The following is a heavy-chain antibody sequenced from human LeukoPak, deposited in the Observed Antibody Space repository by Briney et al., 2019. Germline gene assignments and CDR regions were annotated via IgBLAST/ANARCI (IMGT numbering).Heavy chain of an antibody. CDR3: ATERLRSLDY. D-gene: IGHD3-10*01. CDR1: GGSISSSSYY. V-gene: IGHV4-39*07. Sequence: SETLSLTCTVSGGSISSSSYYWGWIRQPPGKGLEWIGSIYYSGSTYYNPSLKSRVTISVDTSKNQFSLKLSSVTAADTAVYYCATERLRSLDYWGQGTLVTVSS. CDR2: IYYSGST. J-gene: IGHJ4*02.